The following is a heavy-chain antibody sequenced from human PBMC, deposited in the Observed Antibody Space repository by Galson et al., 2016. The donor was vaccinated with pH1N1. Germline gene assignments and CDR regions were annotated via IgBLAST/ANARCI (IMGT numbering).Heavy chain of an antibody. CDR1: GFSLSTSGVT. CDR3: ASFLYGDYSNWVDP. CDR2: IYWNDDK. V-gene: IGHV2-5*01. J-gene: IGHJ5*02. Sequence: PALVKPTQTLTLTCTFSGFSLSTSGVTVGWIRQPPGKALEWLALIYWNDDKRYSTSLKSRHTIIKDTSKNQVVLTMTNMDPVDTATYYCASFLYGDYSNWVDPWGQGTLVTVSS. D-gene: IGHD4-17*01.